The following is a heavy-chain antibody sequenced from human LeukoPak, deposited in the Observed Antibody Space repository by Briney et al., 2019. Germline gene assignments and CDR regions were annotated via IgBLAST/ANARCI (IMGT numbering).Heavy chain of an antibody. D-gene: IGHD3-10*01. V-gene: IGHV4-61*01. Sequence: KPSETLSLTCTVSGGSVSSGSYYWSWIRQSPGKGLEWIGYIYYSGSAKYNPSLKSRVTISVDTSKNQFSLKPTSVTAADTAVYYCARGFGDWGLSWFDPWGQGTLVTVSS. J-gene: IGHJ5*02. CDR1: GGSVSSGSYY. CDR2: IYYSGSA. CDR3: ARGFGDWGLSWFDP.